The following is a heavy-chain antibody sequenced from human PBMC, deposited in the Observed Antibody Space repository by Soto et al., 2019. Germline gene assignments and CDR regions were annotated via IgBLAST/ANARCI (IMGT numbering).Heavy chain of an antibody. D-gene: IGHD6-13*01. J-gene: IGHJ4*02. CDR2: INPNSGGT. Sequence: GASVKVSCKASGSTFTGYYMHWVRQAPGQGLEWMGWINPNSGGTNYAQKFQGWVTMTRDTSISTAYMELSRLRSDDTAVYYCARGYISAIAAAGLDYWGQGTLVTVSS. CDR3: ARGYISAIAAAGLDY. V-gene: IGHV1-2*04. CDR1: GSTFTGYY.